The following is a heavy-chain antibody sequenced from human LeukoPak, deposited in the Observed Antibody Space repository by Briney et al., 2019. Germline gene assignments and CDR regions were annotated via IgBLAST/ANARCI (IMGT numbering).Heavy chain of an antibody. CDR1: GGSICSTSYY. D-gene: IGHD4-17*01. J-gene: IGHJ4*02. CDR2: IYYSGST. CDR3: ARHSSMTTVTFDY. Sequence: SETLSLTCAVSGGSICSTSYYWAWIRQPPGEGLEWIGSIYYSGSTYYNPSLKSRVTISVDTSKNQFSLKVSSVTAADTAVYYCARHSSMTTVTFDYWGQGTLVTVSS. V-gene: IGHV4-39*01.